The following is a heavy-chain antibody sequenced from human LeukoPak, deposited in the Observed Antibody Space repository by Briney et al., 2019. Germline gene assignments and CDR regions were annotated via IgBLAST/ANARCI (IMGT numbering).Heavy chain of an antibody. J-gene: IGHJ5*02. V-gene: IGHV1-58*02. CDR1: VFTFTISA. D-gene: IGHD2-2*01. CDR3: AALGSTRTFDP. CDR2: IVVGSGNT. Sequence: SVKVSFKASVFTFTISAMQWVRQARGQRLEWIGWIVVGSGNTNYAQKFQERVTITRDMSTSTAYMELSSLRSEDTAVYYCAALGSTRTFDPWGQGTLVTVSS.